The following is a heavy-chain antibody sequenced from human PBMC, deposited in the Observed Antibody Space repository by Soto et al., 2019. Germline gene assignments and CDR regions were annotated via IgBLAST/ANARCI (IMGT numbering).Heavy chain of an antibody. J-gene: IGHJ1*01. D-gene: IGHD3-22*01. CDR3: ARLGAYYQAMDS. V-gene: IGHV4-59*08. CDR2: IYYAGTT. CDR1: GGSISSYH. Sequence: SETLSLTCTVSGGSISSYHWSWIRQSPGKGLEWIGYIYYAGTTTYNPSLKSRVSISLDTSKNEVSLKLTSVTAADTAVYFCARLGAYYQAMDSWGQGTLVTVSS.